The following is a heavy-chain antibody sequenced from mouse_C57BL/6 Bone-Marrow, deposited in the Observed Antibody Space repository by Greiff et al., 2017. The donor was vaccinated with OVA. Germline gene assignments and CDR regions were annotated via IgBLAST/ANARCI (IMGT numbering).Heavy chain of an antibody. CDR2: ISDGGSYT. D-gene: IGHD2-4*01. Sequence: EVKLVESGGGLVKPGGSLKLSCAASGFTFSSYAMSWVRQTPEKRLEWVATISDGGSYTYYPDNVKGRFTISRDNAKNNLYLQMSHLKSEDTAMYYCARDLLRRGFAYWGQGTLVTVSA. CDR3: ARDLLRRGFAY. CDR1: GFTFSSYA. J-gene: IGHJ3*01. V-gene: IGHV5-4*01.